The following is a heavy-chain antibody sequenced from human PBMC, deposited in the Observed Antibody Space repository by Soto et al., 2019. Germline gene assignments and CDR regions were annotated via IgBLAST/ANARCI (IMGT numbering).Heavy chain of an antibody. CDR2: IIPIFGTA. CDR1: GGTFSSYA. D-gene: IGHD3-22*01. Sequence: QVQLMQSGAEVKKPGSSVKVSCKASGGTFSSYAISWVRQAPGQGLEWMGGIIPIFGTANYAQKFQGRVTITADKSTSTAYMELSSLRSEDTAVYYCAVYDSSGYYYVDWYFDLWGRGTLVTVSS. V-gene: IGHV1-69*06. J-gene: IGHJ2*01. CDR3: AVYDSSGYYYVDWYFDL.